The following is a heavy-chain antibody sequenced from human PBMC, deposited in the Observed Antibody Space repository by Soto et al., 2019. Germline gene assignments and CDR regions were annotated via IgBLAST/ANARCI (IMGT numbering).Heavy chain of an antibody. CDR1: GGSISSRTYY. CDR3: ARVFYDGSGSYSNNKFDY. CDR2: IYYSGST. J-gene: IGHJ4*02. Sequence: QLQLQESGPGLVKPSETLSLTCTVSGGSISSRTYYWGWIRQPPGKGLEWIGNIYYSGSTYYNPSLKSRVTISVDTSKNQFSLKLSSVTAADTAVYYCARVFYDGSGSYSNNKFDYWGQGTLVTVSS. D-gene: IGHD3-10*01. V-gene: IGHV4-39*01.